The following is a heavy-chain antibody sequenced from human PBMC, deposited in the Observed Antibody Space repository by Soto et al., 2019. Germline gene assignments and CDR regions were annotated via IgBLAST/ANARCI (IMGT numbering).Heavy chain of an antibody. CDR1: GYTFSGYY. V-gene: IGHV1-2*02. CDR3: ARDDSSGYYRKNFDY. Sequence: ASVKVSCKASGYTFSGYYMHWVRQAPGQGLEWMGWINPNSGGTNYAQKFQGRVTMTRDTSISTAYMELSRLRSDDTAVYYCARDDSSGYYRKNFDYWGQGTLVTVSS. J-gene: IGHJ4*02. D-gene: IGHD3-22*01. CDR2: INPNSGGT.